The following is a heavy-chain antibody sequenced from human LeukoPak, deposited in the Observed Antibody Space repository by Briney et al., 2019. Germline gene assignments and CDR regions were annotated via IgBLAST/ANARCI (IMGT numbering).Heavy chain of an antibody. CDR2: ISSSSSYI. CDR1: GFSFSTYW. V-gene: IGHV3-21*01. J-gene: IGHJ5*02. Sequence: GGSLRLSCAASGFSFSTYWMNWVRQAPGKGLEWVSSISSSSSYIYYADSVKGRFTISRDNAKNSLYLQMNSLRAEDTAVYYCARDSDDILTGYSPNWFDPWGQGTLVTVSS. CDR3: ARDSDDILTGYSPNWFDP. D-gene: IGHD3-9*01.